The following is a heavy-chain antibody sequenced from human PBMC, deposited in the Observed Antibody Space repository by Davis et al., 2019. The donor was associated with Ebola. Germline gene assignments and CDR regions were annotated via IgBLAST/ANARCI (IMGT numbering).Heavy chain of an antibody. Sequence: PGGSLRLSCAASGFTFDDYAMHWVRQAPGKGLEWVSSISWNSGSIGYADSVKGRFTISRDNAKNSLYLQMNSLTTEDTALYYCAKGSTSGWYGSFDYWGQGTLVTVSS. CDR1: GFTFDDYA. CDR2: ISWNSGSI. D-gene: IGHD6-19*01. J-gene: IGHJ4*02. CDR3: AKGSTSGWYGSFDY. V-gene: IGHV3-9*01.